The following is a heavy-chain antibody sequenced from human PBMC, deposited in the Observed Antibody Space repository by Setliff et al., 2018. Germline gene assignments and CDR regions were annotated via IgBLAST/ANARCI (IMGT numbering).Heavy chain of an antibody. CDR2: INPDNGGA. D-gene: IGHD1-26*01. CDR3: ATAGWEFLY. CDR1: GYAFFGYF. V-gene: IGHV1-2*02. J-gene: IGHJ4*02. Sequence: ASVTVSCKASGYAFFGYFMNWVRQAPGQGPEWMGWINPDNGGAHYAEKFQGRVTMTRDTPISTAYMELSSLRSDDTAIYYCATAGWEFLYWGQGAVVTVSS.